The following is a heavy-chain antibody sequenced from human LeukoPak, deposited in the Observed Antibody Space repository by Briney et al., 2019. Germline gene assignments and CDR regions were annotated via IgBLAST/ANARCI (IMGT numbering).Heavy chain of an antibody. Sequence: ASVKVSCTTSGYSFNTYGLTWVRQAPGQGPEWLGWISPDNGNTNYAQKVQGRVTLTTDTSTHTGYMELRSLRPDDTAVYYCARDVGVSGLLLDFDYWGQGTLVTVSS. CDR2: ISPDNGNT. J-gene: IGHJ4*02. CDR3: ARDVGVSGLLLDFDY. V-gene: IGHV1-18*01. D-gene: IGHD2-21*01. CDR1: GYSFNTYG.